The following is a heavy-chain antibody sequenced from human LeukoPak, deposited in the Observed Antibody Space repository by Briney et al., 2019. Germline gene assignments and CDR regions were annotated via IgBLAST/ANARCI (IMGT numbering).Heavy chain of an antibody. V-gene: IGHV4-39*01. D-gene: IGHD2/OR15-2a*01. CDR2: IYYSGST. J-gene: IGHJ6*03. CDR3: ATLRATTYYYYSTDV. Sequence: SETLSLTCTGSGGSISSSSYYWGGIRQPPGKGLEWIGSIYYSGSTYYNPSLKSRVTISVDTSKNQFSLKLSSVTAADTAVYYCATLRATTYYYYSTDVWGKGTTVTVSS. CDR1: GGSISSSSYY.